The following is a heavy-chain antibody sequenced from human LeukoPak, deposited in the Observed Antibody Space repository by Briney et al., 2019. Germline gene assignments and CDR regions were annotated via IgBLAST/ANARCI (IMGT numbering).Heavy chain of an antibody. Sequence: GGSLRLSCAASGFTFSSYVMSWVRQAPRKGLEWVSGIVGSGGNTYYADSVKGRFTVSRDNSKNTVYLQMNSLRAEDTAVYYCASHKRIAVAGAFDYWGQGTLVTVSS. V-gene: IGHV3-23*01. CDR2: IVGSGGNT. D-gene: IGHD6-19*01. J-gene: IGHJ4*02. CDR3: ASHKRIAVAGAFDY. CDR1: GFTFSSYV.